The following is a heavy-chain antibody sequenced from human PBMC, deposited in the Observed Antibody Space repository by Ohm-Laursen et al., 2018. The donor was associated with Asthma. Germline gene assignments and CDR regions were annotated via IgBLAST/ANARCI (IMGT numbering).Heavy chain of an antibody. J-gene: IGHJ4*02. CDR3: ARDLKHSSGWYWEFGY. V-gene: IGHV3-33*01. D-gene: IGHD6-19*01. CDR1: GFTFSSYG. CDR2: IWYDGSNK. Sequence: SLRLSCTASGFTFSSYGMHWVRQAPGKGLEWVAVIWYDGSNKYYTDSVKGRFTISRDNSKNTLYLQMNSLRAEDTAVYYCARDLKHSSGWYWEFGYWGQGTLVTVSS.